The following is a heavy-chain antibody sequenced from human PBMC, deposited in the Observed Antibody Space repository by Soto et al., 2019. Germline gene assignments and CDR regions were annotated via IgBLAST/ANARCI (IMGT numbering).Heavy chain of an antibody. D-gene: IGHD4-17*01. J-gene: IGHJ4*02. CDR2: FSGSSTYI. V-gene: IGHV3-21*01. CDR3: ARGKGDDYGFDY. Sequence: EVQLVESGGGLVKPGGSLRLSCAASGFTFSIYTMNWVRQAPGKGLEWVSSFSGSSTYIYYADSLKGRFTISRDNAKNSLYLQMTTLRAEATAVYYCARGKGDDYGFDYWGQGTLVTVSS. CDR1: GFTFSIYT.